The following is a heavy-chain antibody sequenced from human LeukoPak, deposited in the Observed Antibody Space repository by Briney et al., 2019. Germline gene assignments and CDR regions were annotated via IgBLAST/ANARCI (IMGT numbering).Heavy chain of an antibody. CDR2: VSPSHTTR. V-gene: IGHV1-18*01. Sequence: GASVKVSCKASGYTFRQYSISWVRQAPGKGLEWMGWVSPSHTTRVYAQQFQGRVTMTTDTSTSTAYMELRSLRSDDTAVYYCARDRALSPDDYVWGSYRSGGLSFDYWGQGTLVTVSS. CDR1: GYTFRQYS. D-gene: IGHD3-16*02. CDR3: ARDRALSPDDYVWGSYRSGGLSFDY. J-gene: IGHJ4*01.